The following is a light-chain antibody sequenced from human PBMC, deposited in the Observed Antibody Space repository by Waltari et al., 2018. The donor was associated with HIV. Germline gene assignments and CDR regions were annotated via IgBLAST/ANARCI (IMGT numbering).Light chain of an antibody. CDR2: RAS. J-gene: IGKJ2*01. Sequence: DVVVTQSPESLTLSVGERATLKCHSSRSLLYTYNNKHSLAWYQQKPGQRPRLLIYRASTRDAGVPDRFNGSGSGTDFTLTISSLQAEDVAFYSCQQYYSLPYTFGQGTKLEIK. CDR1: RSLLYTYNNKHS. CDR3: QQYYSLPYT. V-gene: IGKV4-1*01.